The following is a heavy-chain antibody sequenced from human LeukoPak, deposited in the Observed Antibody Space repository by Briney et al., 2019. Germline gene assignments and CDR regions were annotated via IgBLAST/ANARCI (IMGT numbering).Heavy chain of an antibody. D-gene: IGHD6-19*01. Sequence: ASVKVTCKAPRYTFTGYYMHWVRQAPGQGLEWMGRINPDSGGTNYAQKFQGRVTMTRDTSSNTAYMELSRLRSDDTAVYYCARGAVAGFGFDIWGRGTMVTISA. CDR3: ARGAVAGFGFDI. CDR1: RYTFTGYY. J-gene: IGHJ3*02. CDR2: INPDSGGT. V-gene: IGHV1-2*06.